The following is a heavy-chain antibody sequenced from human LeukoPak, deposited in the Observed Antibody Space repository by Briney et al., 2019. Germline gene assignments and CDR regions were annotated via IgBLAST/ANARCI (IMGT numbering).Heavy chain of an antibody. Sequence: GGSLXLXXXXSGXXFSSYVMHWVRXAPGKGLEWVAFIRYDGSNKYYADSVKGRFTISRDNSKNTLYLQMNSLRAEDTAVYYCAKDQEIAVAGTVDYWGQGTLVTVSS. CDR2: IRYDGSNK. CDR1: GXXFSSYV. D-gene: IGHD6-19*01. CDR3: AKDQEIAVAGTVDY. J-gene: IGHJ4*02. V-gene: IGHV3-30*02.